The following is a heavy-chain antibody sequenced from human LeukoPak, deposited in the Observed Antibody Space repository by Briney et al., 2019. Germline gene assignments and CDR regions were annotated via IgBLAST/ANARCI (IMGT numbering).Heavy chain of an antibody. Sequence: SVKVSCKASGGTFSNHAISWVRQAPGQGLEWIGGIIPFHRSPNYAPKFDGRVTISADESTSTAYMELSSLRSADTAMHYCAREAIVASGYFDFWGQGTPISVSS. D-gene: IGHD5-12*01. CDR2: IIPFHRSP. V-gene: IGHV1-69*13. CDR3: AREAIVASGYFDF. J-gene: IGHJ4*02. CDR1: GGTFSNHA.